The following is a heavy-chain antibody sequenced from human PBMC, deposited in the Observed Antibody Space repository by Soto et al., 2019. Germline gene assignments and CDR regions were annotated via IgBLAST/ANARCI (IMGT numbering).Heavy chain of an antibody. Sequence: QVQLVESGGGVVQPGRSLRLSCAASGFTFSSYAMHWVRQAPGKGLEWVAVISYDGSNKYYADSVKGRFTISRDNSKNPLYVQMNSLRAEDTAVYYCARESEQCLNNRAEYFQHGGQGTLVTVSS. V-gene: IGHV3-30-3*01. D-gene: IGHD6-19*01. CDR1: GFTFSSYA. CDR2: ISYDGSNK. CDR3: ARESEQCLNNRAEYFQH. J-gene: IGHJ1*01.